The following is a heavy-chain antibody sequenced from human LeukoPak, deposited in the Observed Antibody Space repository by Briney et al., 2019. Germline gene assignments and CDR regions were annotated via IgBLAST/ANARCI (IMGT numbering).Heavy chain of an antibody. V-gene: IGHV3-9*01. CDR3: AELGITMIGGV. J-gene: IGHJ6*04. Sequence: PGGSLRLSCAASGFTFDDYAMHWVRQAPAKGLEWVSGISWNSGGIGYADSVKGRFTISRDNAKNSLYLQMNSLRAADTAVYYCAELGITMIGGVWGKGTTVTISS. CDR2: ISWNSGGI. CDR1: GFTFDDYA. D-gene: IGHD3-10*02.